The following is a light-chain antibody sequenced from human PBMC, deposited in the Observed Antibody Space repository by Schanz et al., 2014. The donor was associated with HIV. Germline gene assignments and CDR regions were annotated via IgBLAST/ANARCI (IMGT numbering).Light chain of an antibody. V-gene: IGLV7-46*01. J-gene: IGLJ3*02. CDR3: LVSNTGARGV. CDR2: DTD. CDR1: TGAVTSGHF. Sequence: QAVVTQEPSLTVSPGGTVTLTCGSSTGAVTSGHFPYWFQQRPGQAPRTLIFDTDRKHSWTPARFSGSLLGGKAALTLSGAQPEDEADYYCLVSNTGARGVFGGGTKVTVL.